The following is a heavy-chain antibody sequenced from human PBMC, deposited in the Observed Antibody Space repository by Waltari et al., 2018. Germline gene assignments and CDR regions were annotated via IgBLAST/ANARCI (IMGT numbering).Heavy chain of an antibody. CDR2: IYHSGSP. V-gene: IGHV4-38-2*02. Sequence: QVQLQESGPGLVKPSETLSLTCTVSGYSISSGYYWGWIRQPPGKGLEWIGSIYHSGSPYHNPSLQRRVTIPVDTSKTQFSLKLSSGTAADPAVYYCAREVGYCSGGSCYNWFDPWGQGTLVTVSS. D-gene: IGHD2-15*01. CDR1: GYSISSGYY. J-gene: IGHJ5*02. CDR3: AREVGYCSGGSCYNWFDP.